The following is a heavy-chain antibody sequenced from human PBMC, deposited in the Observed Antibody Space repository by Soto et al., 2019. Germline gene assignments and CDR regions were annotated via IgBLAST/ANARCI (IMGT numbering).Heavy chain of an antibody. D-gene: IGHD2-15*01. Sequence: QVQLVQSGAEVKKPGASVKVSCKASGYTFTSYGISWVRQAPGQGLEWVGWISAYNGNTNYAQTLQGRVTMTTDTSPHTAYVELRSLRADDTAVYYCASDTGLGYCSGGSCYFNYWGQGTLVTVSS. J-gene: IGHJ4*02. V-gene: IGHV1-18*04. CDR2: ISAYNGNT. CDR3: ASDTGLGYCSGGSCYFNY. CDR1: GYTFTSYG.